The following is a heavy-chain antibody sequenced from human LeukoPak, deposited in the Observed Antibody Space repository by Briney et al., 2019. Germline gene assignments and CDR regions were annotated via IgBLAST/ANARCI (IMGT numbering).Heavy chain of an antibody. J-gene: IGHJ4*02. D-gene: IGHD5-24*01. CDR2: ISGSGDST. V-gene: IGHV3-23*01. CDR3: ARDGVATRRDYFDY. CDR1: GFTFSNYA. Sequence: PGGSLRLSCAASGFTFSNYAMSWVRQAPGKGLEWVSAISGSGDSTYYADSVKGRFTISRDNSKNTLYLQMNSLRAEDTAVYYCARDGVATRRDYFDYWGQGTLVTVSS.